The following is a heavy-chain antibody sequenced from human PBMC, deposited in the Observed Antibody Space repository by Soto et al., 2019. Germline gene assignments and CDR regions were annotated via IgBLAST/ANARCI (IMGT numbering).Heavy chain of an antibody. D-gene: IGHD3-9*01. Sequence: SVKVSCKASGGTFSSYAISWVRQAPGQGLEWMGGIIPIFGTANYAQKFQGRVTITADKSTSTAYMELSSLRSEDTAVYYCARREYYDILTGYLAPRNGMDVWGQGTTVTVSS. CDR1: GGTFSSYA. V-gene: IGHV1-69*06. CDR2: IIPIFGTA. J-gene: IGHJ6*02. CDR3: ARREYYDILTGYLAPRNGMDV.